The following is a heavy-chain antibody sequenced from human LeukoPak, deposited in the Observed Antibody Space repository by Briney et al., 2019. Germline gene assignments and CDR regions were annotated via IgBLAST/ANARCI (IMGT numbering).Heavy chain of an antibody. CDR2: ISSSSSTI. CDR3: ARAGYCSSTSCSDFDY. V-gene: IGHV3-48*04. CDR1: GFTFSSYS. J-gene: IGHJ4*02. Sequence: GGSLRLSCAASGFTFSSYSMNWVRQAPGKGLEWVSYISSSSSTIYYADSVKGRFTISRDNAKNSLYLQMNSMRAEDTAVYYCARAGYCSSTSCSDFDYWGQGTLVTVSS. D-gene: IGHD2-2*01.